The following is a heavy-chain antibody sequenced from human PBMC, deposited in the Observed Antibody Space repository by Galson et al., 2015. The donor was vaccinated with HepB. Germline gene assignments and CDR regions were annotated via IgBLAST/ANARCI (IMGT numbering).Heavy chain of an antibody. CDR3: ATLTGYSTHYYYYGMDV. CDR1: GYTFTGYY. J-gene: IGHJ6*02. CDR2: INPNSGGT. V-gene: IGHV1-2*06. D-gene: IGHD3-9*01. Sequence: SVKVSCKASGYTFTGYYMHWVRQAPGQGLEWMGRINPNSGGTNYAQKFQGRVTMTRDTSISTAYMELSRLRSDDTAVYYCATLTGYSTHYYYYGMDVWGQGTTVTVSS.